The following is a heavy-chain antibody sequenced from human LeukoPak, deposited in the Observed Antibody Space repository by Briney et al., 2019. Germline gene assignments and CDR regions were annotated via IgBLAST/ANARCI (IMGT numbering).Heavy chain of an antibody. J-gene: IGHJ4*02. CDR1: GGSISSGDYY. Sequence: TSETLSLTCTVSGGSISSGDYYWSWIRQPPGKGLEWIGYIYYSGSTYYNPSLKSRVTISVDTSKNQFSLKLSSVTAADTAVYYCARKSDSSGAFDYWGQGTLVTVSS. D-gene: IGHD3-22*01. CDR2: IYYSGST. CDR3: ARKSDSSGAFDY. V-gene: IGHV4-30-4*08.